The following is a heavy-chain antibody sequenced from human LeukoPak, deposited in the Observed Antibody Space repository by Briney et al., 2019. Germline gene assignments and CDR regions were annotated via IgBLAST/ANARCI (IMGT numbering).Heavy chain of an antibody. CDR3: AKWQLYSGNYYLDV. CDR2: IKEDGSVH. Sequence: GGSLRLSCAASGFTFSSYWMSWVRQAPGKGLEWVANIKEDGSVHYFVDSVKGRFTMSRDNAKHSLFLHMNSLRAEDSAVYYCAKWQLYSGNYYLDVWGQGTLVTVYS. D-gene: IGHD1-7*01. J-gene: IGHJ4*02. V-gene: IGHV3-7*01. CDR1: GFTFSSYW.